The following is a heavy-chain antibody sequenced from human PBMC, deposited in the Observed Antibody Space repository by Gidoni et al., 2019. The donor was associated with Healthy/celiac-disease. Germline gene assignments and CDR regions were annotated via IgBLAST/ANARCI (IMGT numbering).Heavy chain of an antibody. CDR2: ISYDGSNK. CDR1: GFTFSSYG. D-gene: IGHD3-10*01. CDR3: AKDSGGLSGN. Sequence: QVQLVESGGGVVQPGRSLRLSCAASGFTFSSYGMHWVRQAPGKGLEWVAVISYDGSNKYYADSVKGRFTISRDNSKNTLYLQMNSLRAEDTAVYYCAKDSGGLSGNWGQGTLVTVSS. J-gene: IGHJ4*02. V-gene: IGHV3-30*18.